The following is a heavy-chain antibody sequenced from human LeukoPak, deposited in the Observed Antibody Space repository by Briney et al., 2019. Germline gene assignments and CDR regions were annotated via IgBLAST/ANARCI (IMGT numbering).Heavy chain of an antibody. Sequence: GGSLRLSCAASGFTFSSYGMHWVRQAPGKGLEWVAMIPSSGSSVYFADSVKGRFTISRDNSKNTLDLQMNSLRAEDTAVYYCARDRSYDFWSGYSTPDYWGQGTLVTVSS. V-gene: IGHV3-30*03. CDR3: ARDRSYDFWSGYSTPDY. D-gene: IGHD3-3*01. J-gene: IGHJ4*02. CDR1: GFTFSSYG. CDR2: IPSSGSSV.